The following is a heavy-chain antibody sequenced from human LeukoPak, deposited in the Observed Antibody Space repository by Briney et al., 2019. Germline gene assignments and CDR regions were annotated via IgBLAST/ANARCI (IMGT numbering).Heavy chain of an antibody. CDR2: ISVRSKYR. D-gene: IGHD3-22*01. CDR1: GYTFSDFS. CDR3: VRLRRNNDRSGYYYYYDY. J-gene: IGHJ4*02. Sequence: GGSLTLSCAASGYTFSDFSVNWVRQAPGKGLEWVSSISVRSKYRYYADAVRGRFTISRDDARDSLFLQMNSLRAEDTAVYFCVRLRRNNDRSGYYYYYDYWGQGTLVTVSS. V-gene: IGHV3-21*01.